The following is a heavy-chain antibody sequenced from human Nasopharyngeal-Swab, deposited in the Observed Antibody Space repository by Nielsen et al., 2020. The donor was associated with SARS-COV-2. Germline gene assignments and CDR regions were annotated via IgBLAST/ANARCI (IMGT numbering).Heavy chain of an antibody. Sequence: GESLKISCQGSGYSFTSYWIGWVRQMPGKGLEWMGIIYPGDSDTRYSPSFQGQVTISADKSISTAYLQWSSLKASDTAMYYCARYSSSWTGWFDPWGQGTLVTVSS. CDR2: IYPGDSDT. CDR1: GYSFTSYW. D-gene: IGHD6-13*01. V-gene: IGHV5-51*01. CDR3: ARYSSSWTGWFDP. J-gene: IGHJ5*02.